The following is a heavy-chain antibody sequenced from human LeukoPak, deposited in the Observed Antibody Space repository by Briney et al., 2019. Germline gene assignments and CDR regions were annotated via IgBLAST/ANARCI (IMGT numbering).Heavy chain of an antibody. V-gene: IGHV1-2*02. CDR2: INPNSGGT. D-gene: IGHD3-10*01. J-gene: IGHJ4*02. CDR1: GGTFSSYA. Sequence: ASVKVSCKASGGTFSSYAISWVRQAPGQGLEWMGWINPNSGGTNYAQKFQGRVTMTRDTSISTAYMEPSRLRSDDTAVYYCARGPYYGSGSYGRYFDYWGQGTLVTVSS. CDR3: ARGPYYGSGSYGRYFDY.